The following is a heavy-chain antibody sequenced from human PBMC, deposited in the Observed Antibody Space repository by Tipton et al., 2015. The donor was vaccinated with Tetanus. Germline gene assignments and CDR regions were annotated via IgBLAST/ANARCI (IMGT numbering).Heavy chain of an antibody. Sequence: SLRLSCAASGLAFSSYWMHWVRQAPGKGLVWVSRINSDGSSTSYADSVKGRFTISRDNAKNTLYLQMNRLRAEDTAVYYCAKSHVGMPSDYYYYGMDVWGQGTTVTVSS. J-gene: IGHJ6*02. CDR3: AKSHVGMPSDYYYYGMDV. CDR1: GLAFSSYW. CDR2: INSDGSST. D-gene: IGHD2-2*01. V-gene: IGHV3-74*01.